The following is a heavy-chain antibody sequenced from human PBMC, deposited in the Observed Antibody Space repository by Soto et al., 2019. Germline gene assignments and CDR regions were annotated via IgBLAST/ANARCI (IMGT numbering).Heavy chain of an antibody. Sequence: SETLSLTCTVSGGSISSSSYYWGWIGQPPGKGLEWIGSIYYSGSTYYNPSLKSRATLSVDTSKNQFSQKMSPGAAADTAVYYCARPTDYYDTSGYYYLNWFDPWGQGTLVTVSS. J-gene: IGHJ5*02. CDR3: ARPTDYYDTSGYYYLNWFDP. V-gene: IGHV4-39*01. CDR2: IYYSGST. CDR1: GGSISSSSYY. D-gene: IGHD3-22*01.